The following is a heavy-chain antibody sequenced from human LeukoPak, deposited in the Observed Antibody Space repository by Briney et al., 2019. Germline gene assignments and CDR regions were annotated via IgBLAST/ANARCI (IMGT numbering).Heavy chain of an antibody. CDR2: IRYDGSNK. J-gene: IGHJ4*02. V-gene: IGHV3-30*02. D-gene: IGHD5-12*01. CDR1: GFTFSSYW. Sequence: GGSLRLSCAASGFTFSSYWMHWVRQAPGKGLEWVAFIRYDGSNKYYADSVKGRFTISRDNSKNTLYLQMNSLRAEDTAVYYCAKDKGQWLDCFDYWGQGTLVTVSS. CDR3: AKDKGQWLDCFDY.